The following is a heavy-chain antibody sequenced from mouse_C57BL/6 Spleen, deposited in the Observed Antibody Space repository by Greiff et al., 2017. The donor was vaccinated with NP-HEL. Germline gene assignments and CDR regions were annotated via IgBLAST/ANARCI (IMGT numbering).Heavy chain of an antibody. D-gene: IGHD4-1*02. J-gene: IGHJ1*03. CDR3: ARGGATGSGYFDV. V-gene: IGHV3-6*01. CDR2: ISYDGSN. CDR1: GYSITSGYY. Sequence: EVKLMESGPGLVKPSQSLSLTCSVTGYSITSGYYWNWIRQFPGNKLEWMGYISYDGSNNYNPSLKNRISITRDTSKNQFFLKLNSVTTEDTATYYCARGGATGSGYFDVWGTGTTVTVSS.